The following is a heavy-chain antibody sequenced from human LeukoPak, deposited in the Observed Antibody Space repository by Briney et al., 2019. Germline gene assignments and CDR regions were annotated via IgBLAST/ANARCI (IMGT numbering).Heavy chain of an antibody. CDR1: GYTFTSYG. V-gene: IGHV1-18*01. Sequence: ASVKVSCKASGYTFTSYGISWVRQAPGQGLEWMGWISAYNGNTNYAQKLRGRVTMTTDTSTSTAYMELRSLRSDDTAVYYCARDQGYYDSSGYPHWGQGTLVTVSS. D-gene: IGHD3-22*01. J-gene: IGHJ4*02. CDR2: ISAYNGNT. CDR3: ARDQGYYDSSGYPH.